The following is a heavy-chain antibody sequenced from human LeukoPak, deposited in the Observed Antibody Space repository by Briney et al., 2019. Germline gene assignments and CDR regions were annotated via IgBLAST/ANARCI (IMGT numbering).Heavy chain of an antibody. CDR2: INPNSGGT. D-gene: IGHD5-24*01. Sequence: GASVEVSCKASGYTFTGYYMHWVRQAPGQGLEWMGWINPNSGGTNYAQKFQGRVTMTRDTSASTVYMELSSLRSEDTAIYYCARIRDGYNDAYDIWGQGTVVTVPS. V-gene: IGHV1-2*02. CDR1: GYTFTGYY. J-gene: IGHJ3*02. CDR3: ARIRDGYNDAYDI.